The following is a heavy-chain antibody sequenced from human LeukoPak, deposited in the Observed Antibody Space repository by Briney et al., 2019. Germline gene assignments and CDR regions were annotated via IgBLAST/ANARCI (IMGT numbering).Heavy chain of an antibody. J-gene: IGHJ4*02. CDR3: ARGDFWSGAPTD. CDR1: GGSISRYY. CDR2: TYYTGRA. Sequence: SETLSLTCTVSGGSISRYYRSWIRQPPGTGLEWIGYTYYTGRADYNPSLKSRVSMSVDTSKNQFSLRVNSMTAADTAVYYCARGDFWSGAPTDWGQGTLVTVSS. V-gene: IGHV4-59*01. D-gene: IGHD3-3*01.